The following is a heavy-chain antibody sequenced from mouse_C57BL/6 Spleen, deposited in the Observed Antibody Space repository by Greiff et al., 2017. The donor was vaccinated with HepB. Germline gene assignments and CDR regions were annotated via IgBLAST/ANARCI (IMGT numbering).Heavy chain of an antibody. CDR1: GFTFSDYY. D-gene: IGHD2-1*01. J-gene: IGHJ4*01. V-gene: IGHV5-16*01. CDR2: INYDGSST. Sequence: EVQLQESEGGLVQPGSSMKLSCTASGFTFSDYYMAWVRQVPEKGLEWVANINYDGSSTYYLDSLKSRFIISRDNAKNILYLQMSSLKSEDTATYYCASYGNSYAMDYWGQGTSVTVSS. CDR3: ASYGNSYAMDY.